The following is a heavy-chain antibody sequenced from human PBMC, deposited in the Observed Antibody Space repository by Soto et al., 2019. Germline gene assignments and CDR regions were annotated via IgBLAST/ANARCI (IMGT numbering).Heavy chain of an antibody. V-gene: IGHV3-9*01. CDR3: AKDTAYGDYGSFDY. J-gene: IGHJ4*02. D-gene: IGHD4-17*01. CDR1: GFTFDDYA. CDR2: ISWNSGSI. Sequence: EVQLVESGGGLVQPGRSLRLSCAASGFTFDDYAMHWVRQAPGKGLEWVSGISWNSGSIGYADSVKGRFTISRDNAKNSLYLQMNSLRAEDTALYYCAKDTAYGDYGSFDYWCQGTLGTVSS.